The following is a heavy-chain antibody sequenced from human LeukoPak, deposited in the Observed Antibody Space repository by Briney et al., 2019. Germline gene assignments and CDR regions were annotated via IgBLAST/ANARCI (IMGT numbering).Heavy chain of an antibody. CDR1: NDSFSNYY. CDR3: ARASMRRRDGYNRHYEIDH. J-gene: IGHJ1*01. D-gene: IGHD5-24*01. CDR2: VYYTDKT. V-gene: IGHV4-59*01. Sequence: SETLSLTCTVSNDSFSNYYWTWIRQSPGKALEWIGYVYYTDKTHYNPSLKSRVFISAGTSQNQFSLRLSSVTAADTAVYYCARASMRRRDGYNRHYEIDHWGQGTLVTVSS.